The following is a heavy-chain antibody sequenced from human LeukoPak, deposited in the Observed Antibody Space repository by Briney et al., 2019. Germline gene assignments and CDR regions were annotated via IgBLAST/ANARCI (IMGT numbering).Heavy chain of an antibody. J-gene: IGHJ6*03. CDR3: ARTGSPDDYYYYYYMDV. Sequence: NPGGSLRLSCVASGFTFSSYAMSWVRQAPGRWLGWVSSISGSSSYIYYADSVKGRFTISRDNARNSVYLQMNSLRAEDTAVYYCARTGSPDDYYYYYYMDVWGKGTTVTVSS. D-gene: IGHD1-26*01. V-gene: IGHV3-21*01. CDR2: ISGSSSYI. CDR1: GFTFSSYA.